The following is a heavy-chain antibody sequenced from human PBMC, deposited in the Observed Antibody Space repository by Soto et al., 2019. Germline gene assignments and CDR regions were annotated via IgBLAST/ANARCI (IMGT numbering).Heavy chain of an antibody. D-gene: IGHD3-10*01. Sequence: SETLSLSCSVSGASVSAYYWSWVRQPPGKGLEWIGYIYHTGSTFYNDSLKSRVTMSMDTSKNQLSLTLNSVTAADTAVYYCARESAGSGKNNWFDPWGQGTLVTVSS. V-gene: IGHV4-59*02. J-gene: IGHJ5*02. CDR3: ARESAGSGKNNWFDP. CDR1: GASVSAYY. CDR2: IYHTGST.